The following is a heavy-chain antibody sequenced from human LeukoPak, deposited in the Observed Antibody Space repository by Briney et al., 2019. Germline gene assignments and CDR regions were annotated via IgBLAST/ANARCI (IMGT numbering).Heavy chain of an antibody. V-gene: IGHV4-38-2*02. J-gene: IGHJ5*02. CDR2: IYHSGRT. CDR1: GYSISSGYY. CDR3: ARVPRGGDRFDP. D-gene: IGHD3-16*01. Sequence: SETLSLTCTVSGYSISSGYYWGWIRQPPGKGLEWIGSIYHSGRTFYNPSLKSRVTISVDTSKNQFSLKLTSVTAADTAVYYCARVPRGGDRFDPWGQGTLVTVSS.